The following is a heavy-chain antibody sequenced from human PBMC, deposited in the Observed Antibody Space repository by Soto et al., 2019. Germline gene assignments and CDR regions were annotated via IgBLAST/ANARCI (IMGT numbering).Heavy chain of an antibody. Sequence: SETLSLTCAVSGGSISSGGYSWSWIRQPPGKGLEWIGYIYHSGSTYYNPSLKSRVTISVDRSKNQFSLKLSSVTAADTSKNHFSLKLTSVAAADTAVYYCARPGGSGWFYFDSWGQGSQVTVSS. V-gene: IGHV4-30-2*01. J-gene: IGHJ4*02. CDR1: GGSISSGGYS. D-gene: IGHD6-13*01. CDR2: IYHSGST. CDR3: SLKLTSVAAADTAVYYCARPGGSGWFYFDS.